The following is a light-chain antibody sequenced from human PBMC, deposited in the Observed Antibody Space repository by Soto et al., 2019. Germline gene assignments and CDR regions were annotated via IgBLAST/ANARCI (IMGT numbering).Light chain of an antibody. V-gene: IGKV1-12*01. CDR2: AAS. Sequence: DIQMTQSPSSLSASIGDRVTISCRASQSIYKWLVLYQQKPGKAPKLLIYAASSLQSGVPSRFSGSGYGTDFTLTISSLQPEDFATYYCQQADSFPLSFGGGTKVDIK. CDR1: QSIYKW. J-gene: IGKJ4*01. CDR3: QQADSFPLS.